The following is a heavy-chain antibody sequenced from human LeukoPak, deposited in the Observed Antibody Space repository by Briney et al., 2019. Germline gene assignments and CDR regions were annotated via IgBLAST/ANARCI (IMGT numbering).Heavy chain of an antibody. CDR3: ARVVTVAWSERRPGYYYMDV. J-gene: IGHJ6*03. V-gene: IGHV3-21*01. CDR2: ISSSGSYI. D-gene: IGHD1-1*01. Sequence: GGSLRLSCAASGFTFNTYSMNWVRQAPGKGLEWVSSISSSGSYIYYANSVQGRFTISRDNAKNSLYLQMNSLRAEDTAMYYCARVVTVAWSERRPGYYYMDVWGKGTTVTVSS. CDR1: GFTFNTYS.